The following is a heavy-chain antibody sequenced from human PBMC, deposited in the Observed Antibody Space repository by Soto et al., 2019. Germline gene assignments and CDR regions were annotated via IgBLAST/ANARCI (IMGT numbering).Heavy chain of an antibody. CDR3: ARAGMDTSVGTNWFDP. D-gene: IGHD5-18*01. J-gene: IGHJ5*02. CDR1: GGPMSAYY. V-gene: IGHV4-59*01. CDR2: IYYSGSA. Sequence: SETLSLTCTVSGGPMSAYYWTWIRQPPGKRLESIGYIYYSGSANYSPSLKSRVTISIDTSKNQFSLKLNSVTIADTAMYYCARAGMDTSVGTNWFDPWGQGILVTVSS.